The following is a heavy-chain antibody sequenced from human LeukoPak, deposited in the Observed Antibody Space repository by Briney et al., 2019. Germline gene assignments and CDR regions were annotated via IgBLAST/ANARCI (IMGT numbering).Heavy chain of an antibody. D-gene: IGHD3-22*01. CDR2: IYTSGST. V-gene: IGHV4-4*07. CDR1: GASISSSY. CDR3: ARDSSGYYYLDY. Sequence: SETLSLTCTVSGASISSSYWGWIRQPAGKGLEWIGRIYTSGSTNYHPSLKSRVTISVDKSKNQFFLKLSSVTAADTAVYYCARDSSGYYYLDYWGQGTLVTVSS. J-gene: IGHJ4*02.